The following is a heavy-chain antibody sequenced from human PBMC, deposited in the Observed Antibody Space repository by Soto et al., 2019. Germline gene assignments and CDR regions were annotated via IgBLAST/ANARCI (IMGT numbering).Heavy chain of an antibody. Sequence: VGSLRLSCAASGFTFSSYSMNWVRQAPGKGLEWVSSISSSSSYIYYADSVKGRFTISRDNAKNSLYLQMNSLRAEDTAVYYCARARGFVGRYPYPAFDIWGQGTMVTVSS. CDR3: ARARGFVGRYPYPAFDI. CDR1: GFTFSSYS. D-gene: IGHD3-3*01. CDR2: ISSSSSYI. J-gene: IGHJ3*02. V-gene: IGHV3-21*01.